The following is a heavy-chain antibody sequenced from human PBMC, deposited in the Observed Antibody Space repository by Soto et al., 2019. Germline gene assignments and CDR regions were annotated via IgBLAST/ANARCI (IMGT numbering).Heavy chain of an antibody. CDR1: GFTFDDYA. Sequence: PGGSLRLSCAASGFTFDDYAMHWVRQAPGKGLEWVSSISRSSSHTYFADSVKGRFTISRDNAKNSLYLQMNSLRAEDTAVYYCARWEDGSGTYSYYYYGMDVWGQGTTVTVSS. V-gene: IGHV3-21*01. CDR2: ISRSSSHT. CDR3: ARWEDGSGTYSYYYYGMDV. J-gene: IGHJ6*02. D-gene: IGHD3-10*01.